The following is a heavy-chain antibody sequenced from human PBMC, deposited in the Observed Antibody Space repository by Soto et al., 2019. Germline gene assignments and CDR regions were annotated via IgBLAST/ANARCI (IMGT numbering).Heavy chain of an antibody. V-gene: IGHV3-23*01. D-gene: IGHD3-3*01. J-gene: IGHJ5*02. CDR1: GFTFSSYA. Sequence: GGSLRLSCAASGFTFSSYAMSWVRQAPGKGLEWVSAISGSGGSTYYADSVKGRFTISRDNSKNTLYLQMNSLRAEDTAVYYCAKDRVGFQPIYDFWSGPNAAPPYNWFDPWGQGTLVTVSS. CDR3: AKDRVGFQPIYDFWSGPNAAPPYNWFDP. CDR2: ISGSGGST.